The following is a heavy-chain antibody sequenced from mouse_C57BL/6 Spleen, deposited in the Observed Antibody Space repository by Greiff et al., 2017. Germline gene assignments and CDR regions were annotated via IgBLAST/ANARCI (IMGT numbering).Heavy chain of an antibody. CDR2: ISGGGGNT. Sequence: DVQLVESGGGLVKPGGSLKLSCAASGFTFSSYTMSWVRQTPEKRLEWVATISGGGGNTYYPDSVKGRFTISRDNAKNTLYLQMSSLRSEDTALYYCARVLLRYYAMDYWGQGTSVTVSS. J-gene: IGHJ4*01. V-gene: IGHV5-9*01. CDR3: ARVLLRYYAMDY. D-gene: IGHD1-1*01. CDR1: GFTFSSYT.